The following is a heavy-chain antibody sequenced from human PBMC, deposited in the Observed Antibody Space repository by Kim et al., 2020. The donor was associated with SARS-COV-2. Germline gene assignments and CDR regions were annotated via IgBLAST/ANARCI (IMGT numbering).Heavy chain of an antibody. J-gene: IGHJ6*02. CDR2: ISGSGGST. V-gene: IGHV3-23*01. D-gene: IGHD3-3*01. CDR3: AKDRPLLLRFLEWLLSYGMDV. Sequence: GGSLRLSCAASGFTFSSYAMSWVRQAPGKGLEWVSAISGSGGSTYYADSVKGRFTISRDNSKNTLYLQMNSLRAEDTAVYYCAKDRPLLLRFLEWLLSYGMDVWGQGTTVTVSS. CDR1: GFTFSSYA.